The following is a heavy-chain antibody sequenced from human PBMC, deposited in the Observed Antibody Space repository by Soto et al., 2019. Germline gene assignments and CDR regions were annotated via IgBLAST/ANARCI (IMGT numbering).Heavy chain of an antibody. CDR2: IIPIFGTA. Sequence: SVKVSCKASGGTFSSYAISWVRQAPGQGLEWMGGIIPIFGTANYAQKFQGRVTITADESTSTAYMGLSSLRSEDTAVYYGASRAAEYYFDYWGQGTLVTVSS. CDR3: ASRAAEYYFDY. D-gene: IGHD3-10*01. V-gene: IGHV1-69*13. J-gene: IGHJ4*02. CDR1: GGTFSSYA.